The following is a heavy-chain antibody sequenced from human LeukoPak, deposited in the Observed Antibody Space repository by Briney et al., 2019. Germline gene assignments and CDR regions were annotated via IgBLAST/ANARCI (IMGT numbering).Heavy chain of an antibody. V-gene: IGHV4-30-4*01. J-gene: IGHJ5*02. Sequence: SETLSLTCTVSGGSISSGDYYWSWIRQPPGKGLEWIGYIYYSGSTYYNPSLKSRVTISVDTSKNQFSLKLSSVTAADTAVYYCARNTETTRSVSWFDPWGQGTLVTVSS. CDR2: IYYSGST. CDR1: GGSISSGDYY. D-gene: IGHD4-11*01. CDR3: ARNTETTRSVSWFDP.